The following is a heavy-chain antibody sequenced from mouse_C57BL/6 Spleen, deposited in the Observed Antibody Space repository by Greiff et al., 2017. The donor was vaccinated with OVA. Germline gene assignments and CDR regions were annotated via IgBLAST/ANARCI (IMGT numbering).Heavy chain of an antibody. CDR1: GYTFTDYE. Sequence: VQGVESGAELVRPGASVTLSCKASGYTFTDYEMHWVKQTPVHGLEWIGAIDPETGGTAYNQKFKGKAILTADKSSSTAYMELRSLTSEDSAVYYCTRYSTWFAYWGQGTLVTVSA. J-gene: IGHJ3*01. CDR3: TRYSTWFAY. CDR2: IDPETGGT. D-gene: IGHD3-1*01. V-gene: IGHV1-15*01.